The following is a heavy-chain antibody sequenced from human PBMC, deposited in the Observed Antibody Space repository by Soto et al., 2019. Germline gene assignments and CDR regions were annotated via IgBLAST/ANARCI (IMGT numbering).Heavy chain of an antibody. D-gene: IGHD6-19*01. CDR2: IYYSGST. J-gene: IGHJ6*02. CDR3: ARDRQSTYYYGMDV. V-gene: IGHV4-31*03. Sequence: QVQLQESGPGLVKPSQTLSLTCTVSGGSISSGGYYWSWIRQHPGKGLEWIGYIYYSGSTYYNPSLQRRVTISVDTSKNQFSLKLSSVTAADTAVYYCARDRQSTYYYGMDVWGQGTTVTVSS. CDR1: GGSISSGGYY.